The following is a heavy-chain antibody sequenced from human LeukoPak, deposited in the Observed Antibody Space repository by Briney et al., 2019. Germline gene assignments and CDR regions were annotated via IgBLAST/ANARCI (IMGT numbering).Heavy chain of an antibody. CDR2: ISYDGSNR. D-gene: IGHD3-10*01. CDR1: GFTFSSYA. V-gene: IGHV3-30*04. J-gene: IGHJ4*02. Sequence: GRSLRLSCAASGFTFSSYAMHWVRQAPGKGLEWVAVISYDGSNRYYADSVKGRFTISRDNSKNTLYLQMNSLRAEDTAVYYCAKDRESAYFDYWGQGTLVTVSS. CDR3: AKDRESAYFDY.